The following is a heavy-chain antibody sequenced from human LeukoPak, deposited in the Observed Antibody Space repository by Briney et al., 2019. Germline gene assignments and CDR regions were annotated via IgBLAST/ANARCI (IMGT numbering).Heavy chain of an antibody. D-gene: IGHD3-16*01. CDR3: AKAYWDTFGWYYFDY. CDR1: GFTFSSYA. J-gene: IGHJ4*02. CDR2: ISGSGGST. Sequence: GGSLRLSCAASGFTFSSYAMSWVRQAPGKGLEWVSTISGSGGSTYYADSVKGRFTISRDNAKNTLYLQMNSLRPEDTAVYYCAKAYWDTFGWYYFDYWGQGTLVSVSS. V-gene: IGHV3-23*01.